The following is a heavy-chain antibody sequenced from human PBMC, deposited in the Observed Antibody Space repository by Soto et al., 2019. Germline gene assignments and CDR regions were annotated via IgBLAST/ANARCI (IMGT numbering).Heavy chain of an antibody. CDR3: AQAMYSSSRQTYYYYGMDV. Sequence: GGSLRLSCAASGFTFSSYAMHWVRQAPGKGLEWVAVISYDGSNKYYADSVKGRFTISRDNSKNTLYLQMNSLRAEDTAVYYCAQAMYSSSRQTYYYYGMDVWGQGTTVTVSS. D-gene: IGHD6-6*01. J-gene: IGHJ6*02. V-gene: IGHV3-30-3*01. CDR1: GFTFSSYA. CDR2: ISYDGSNK.